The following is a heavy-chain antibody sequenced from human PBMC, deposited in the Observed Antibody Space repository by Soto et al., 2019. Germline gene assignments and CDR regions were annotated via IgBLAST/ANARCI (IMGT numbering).Heavy chain of an antibody. CDR3: ARTKGGGPPYYRMDV. D-gene: IGHD1-26*01. V-gene: IGHV1-69*01. Sequence: VQLVQSGAEVRKPGSSVKDSCKASGGTFNSFAFSWVRQAPGQGLEWMGGIIPVLGTADDAQKFQGRITITADESTSTAYMELSSLRSEDTAVYYCARTKGGGPPYYRMDVWGQGTTVTVSS. CDR2: IIPVLGTA. CDR1: GGTFNSFA. J-gene: IGHJ6*02.